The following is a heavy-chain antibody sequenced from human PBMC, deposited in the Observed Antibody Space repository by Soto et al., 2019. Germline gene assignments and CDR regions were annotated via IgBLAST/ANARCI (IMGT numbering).Heavy chain of an antibody. J-gene: IGHJ6*02. Sequence: SVKVSCKASGGTFSSYAISWVRQAPGQGLEWMGGIIPIFGTANYAQKFQGRVTITADESTGTAYMELSSLRSEDTAVYYCAYCSSTSCYRYGMDVWGQGTTVTVSS. CDR3: AYCSSTSCYRYGMDV. V-gene: IGHV1-69*13. CDR1: GGTFSSYA. CDR2: IIPIFGTA. D-gene: IGHD2-2*01.